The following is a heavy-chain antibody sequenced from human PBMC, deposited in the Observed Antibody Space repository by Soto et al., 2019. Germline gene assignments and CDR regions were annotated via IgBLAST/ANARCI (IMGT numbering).Heavy chain of an antibody. V-gene: IGHV1-69*13. D-gene: IGHD2-2*01. CDR2: IIPIFGTA. Sequence: ASVKVSCKASGGTFSSYAISWVRQAPGQGLEWMGGIIPIFGTANYAQKFQGRVTITADESTSTAYMELSSLRSEDTAVYYCARDWYQDKYYYYYGMDVWGQGTTVTVSS. CDR1: GGTFSSYA. J-gene: IGHJ6*02. CDR3: ARDWYQDKYYYYYGMDV.